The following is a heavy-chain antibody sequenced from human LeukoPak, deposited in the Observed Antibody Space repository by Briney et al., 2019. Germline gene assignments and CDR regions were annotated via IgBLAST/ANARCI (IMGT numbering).Heavy chain of an antibody. CDR2: IFHSGTT. Sequence: SETLSLTCAVSGGSINNTHWWSWVRQSPGKGLEWIGEIFHSGTTNYNPSLESRVTISVDKSKNQFSLKLNSVTAADTAVYYCARDRWEPDIGHFDSWGQGTLVTVSS. D-gene: IGHD1-26*01. CDR3: ARDRWEPDIGHFDS. CDR1: GGSINNTHW. V-gene: IGHV4-4*02. J-gene: IGHJ4*02.